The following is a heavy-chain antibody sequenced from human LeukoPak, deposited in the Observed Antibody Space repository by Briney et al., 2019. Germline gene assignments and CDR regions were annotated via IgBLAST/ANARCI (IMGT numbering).Heavy chain of an antibody. CDR1: GGSISSGGYS. V-gene: IGHV4-31*03. CDR3: ARDFPPLVVTPHDAFDI. D-gene: IGHD3-22*01. Sequence: PSETLSLTCTVSGGSISSGGYSWSWLRQHPGKGLEWIGYIYYSGSTYYNPSLKSRVTISVDTSKNQFSLKLSSVTAADTAVYCCARDFPPLVVTPHDAFDIWGQGTMVTVSS. CDR2: IYYSGST. J-gene: IGHJ3*02.